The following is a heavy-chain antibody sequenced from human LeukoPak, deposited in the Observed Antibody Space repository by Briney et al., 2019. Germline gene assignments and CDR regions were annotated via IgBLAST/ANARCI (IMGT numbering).Heavy chain of an antibody. V-gene: IGHV4-30-4*01. D-gene: IGHD3-22*01. CDR2: IYYSGTT. J-gene: IGHJ4*02. CDR1: GGSISSGDYY. CDR3: ARKRYDDPYFFDY. Sequence: PSQTLSLTCTVSGGSISSGDYYWSWFRQPPGKGLEWIGYIYYSGTTYYNPSLRSRVTLSVDTSKNQFSLRLNSVTAADTAVCYCARKRYDDPYFFDYWGQGTLVTVSS.